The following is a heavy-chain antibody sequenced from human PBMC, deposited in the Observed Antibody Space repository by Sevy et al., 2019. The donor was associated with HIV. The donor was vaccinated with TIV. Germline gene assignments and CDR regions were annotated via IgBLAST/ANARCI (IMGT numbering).Heavy chain of an antibody. D-gene: IGHD3-10*01. J-gene: IGHJ6*02. Sequence: SETLSLTCAVYGGSFSGYYWSWIRQPPGKGLEWIGEINHSGSTNYNPSLKSRVTISVDTSKNQFSLKLSSVTAADTAVYYCARDQFYYYGSGSYYFPLYYGMDVWGQGTTVTVSS. CDR3: ARDQFYYYGSGSYYFPLYYGMDV. V-gene: IGHV4-34*01. CDR2: INHSGST. CDR1: GGSFSGYY.